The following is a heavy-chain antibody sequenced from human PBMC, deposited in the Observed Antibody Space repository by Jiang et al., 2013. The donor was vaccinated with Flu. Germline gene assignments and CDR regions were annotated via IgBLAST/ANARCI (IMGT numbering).Heavy chain of an antibody. V-gene: IGHV4-59*01. CDR3: ARMKVGATSAGGAYYFDY. CDR1: GGSISSYY. D-gene: IGHD1-26*01. J-gene: IGHJ4*02. CDR2: IYYSGST. Sequence: GPGLVKPSETLSLTCTVSGGSISSYYWSWIRQPPGKGLEWIGYIYYSGSTNYNPSLKSRVTISVDTSKNQFSLKLSSVTAADTAVYYCARMKVGATSAGGAYYFDYWGQGTLVTVSS.